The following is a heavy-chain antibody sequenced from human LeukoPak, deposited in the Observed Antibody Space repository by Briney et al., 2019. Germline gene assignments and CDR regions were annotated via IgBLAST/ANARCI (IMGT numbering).Heavy chain of an antibody. J-gene: IGHJ4*02. CDR1: GFTFRDYSDYW. V-gene: IGHV3-7*01. CDR2: IKQDGSEK. D-gene: IGHD5-18*01. Sequence: PGGSLGLSCAASGFTFRDYSDYWMSWVRQAPGKGLEWVANIKQDGSEKYYVDSVKGRFTISRDNAKNSLFLQMNSLRAEDTAVYYCARVGRYSYAHNSWGQGTRVTVSS. CDR3: ARVGRYSYAHNS.